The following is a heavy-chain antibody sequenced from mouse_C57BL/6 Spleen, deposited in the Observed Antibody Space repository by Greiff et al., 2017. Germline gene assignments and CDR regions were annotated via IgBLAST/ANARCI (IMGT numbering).Heavy chain of an antibody. CDR1: GYTFTDYY. V-gene: IGHV1-26*01. Sequence: VQLQQSGPELVKPGASVKISCKASGYTFTDYYMNWVKQSHGKSLEWIGDINPNNGGTSYNQKFKGKATLTVDKSSSTAYMELRSLTSEDSAVYYCARSGWRYFDYWGQGTTLTVSS. CDR2: INPNNGGT. CDR3: ARSGWRYFDY. D-gene: IGHD2-3*01. J-gene: IGHJ2*01.